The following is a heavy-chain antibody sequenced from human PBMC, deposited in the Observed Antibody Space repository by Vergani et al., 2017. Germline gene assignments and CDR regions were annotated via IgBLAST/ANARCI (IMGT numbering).Heavy chain of an antibody. CDR3: AKGGWNYWFDS. Sequence: ELQLLESGGDLVQPGGSLRLSCAASGFSFTTYAMSWVRQAPGKGLEWVSTINTNGDYTRYGDSVKCRFTISRDNSKSTLYLQMNSLRAEDTAIYYCAKGGWNYWFDSWGQGTLVIVS. J-gene: IGHJ5*01. CDR1: GFSFTTYA. D-gene: IGHD1-1*01. V-gene: IGHV3-23*01. CDR2: INTNGDYT.